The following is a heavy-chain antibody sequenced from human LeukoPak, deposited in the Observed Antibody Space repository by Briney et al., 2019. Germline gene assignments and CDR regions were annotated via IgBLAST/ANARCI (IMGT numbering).Heavy chain of an antibody. V-gene: IGHV3-48*04. CDR2: ISSTSSVI. Sequence: PGGSLRLSCAASGFTFSSYAMSWIRQAPGKGLEWISYISSTSSVIYYADSVKGRFTISRDNAKNSLYLQMSSLRAEDTAVYYCARNLPAADYWGQGTLVTVSS. CDR3: ARNLPAADY. J-gene: IGHJ4*02. CDR1: GFTFSSYA. D-gene: IGHD2-2*01.